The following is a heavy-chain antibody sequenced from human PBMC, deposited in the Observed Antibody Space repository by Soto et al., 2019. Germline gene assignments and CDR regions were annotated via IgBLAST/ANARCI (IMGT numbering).Heavy chain of an antibody. CDR2: IIPIFGTA. D-gene: IGHD3-10*01. CDR3: ARTMVRGVIRESQDFDY. Sequence: SVKVSCKASGGTFSSYAISWVRQAPGQGLEWMGGIIPIFGTANYAQKFQGRVTITADKSTSTAYMELSSLRSEDTAVYYCARTMVRGVIRESQDFDYWGQRTLVTVSS. V-gene: IGHV1-69*06. CDR1: GGTFSSYA. J-gene: IGHJ4*02.